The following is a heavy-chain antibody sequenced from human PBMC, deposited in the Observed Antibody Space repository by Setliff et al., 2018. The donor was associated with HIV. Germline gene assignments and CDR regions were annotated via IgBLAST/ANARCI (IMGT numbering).Heavy chain of an antibody. D-gene: IGHD4-17*01. Sequence: ETLSLTCTVSGYSMTSDYQWGWIRQPPGKGLEWIGSIYHSGTTYYNPSLKSRVTISVDTSKNQLSLKLISVTAADTAVFYCVRVDYGDYDFDYWGQGALVTVSS. CDR3: VRVDYGDYDFDY. CDR2: IYHSGTT. V-gene: IGHV4-38-2*02. J-gene: IGHJ4*02. CDR1: GYSMTSDYQ.